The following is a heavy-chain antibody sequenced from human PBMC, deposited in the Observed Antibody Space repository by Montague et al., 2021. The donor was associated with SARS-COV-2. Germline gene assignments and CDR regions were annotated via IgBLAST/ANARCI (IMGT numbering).Heavy chain of an antibody. CDR3: ARGSSGYYTPRPFDY. CDR2: TYYRSKWYN. D-gene: IGHD3-22*01. V-gene: IGHV6-1*01. Sequence: CAISGDSVSSDSAAWNWIRQSPSRGLEWLGRTYYRSKWYNDYAVXVKSRITINPDTSKNQFSLQLNSVTPEDTAVYYCARGSSGYYTPRPFDYWGQGTLVTVSS. CDR1: GDSVSSDSAA. J-gene: IGHJ4*02.